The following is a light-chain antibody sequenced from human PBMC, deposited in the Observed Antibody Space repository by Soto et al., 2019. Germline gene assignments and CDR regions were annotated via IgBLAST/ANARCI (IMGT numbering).Light chain of an antibody. V-gene: IGLV1-47*01. CDR2: RNN. Sequence: QSVLTQPLSASGTPGQRVTISCSGSRSNIGTNYVYWYQHLPGTAPKLLIYRNNEWPSGVPERFSGAKSGTSASLAISGLRSEDEGDYYCAAWDDSLTGWVFGGGTKVTVL. CDR3: AAWDDSLTGWV. CDR1: RSNIGTNY. J-gene: IGLJ3*02.